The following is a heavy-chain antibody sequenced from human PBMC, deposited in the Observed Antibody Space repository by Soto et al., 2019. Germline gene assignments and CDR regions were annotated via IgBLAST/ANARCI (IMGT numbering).Heavy chain of an antibody. Sequence: EVQLLESGGGLVQPGGSLRLSCAASGFTFSSYAMSWVRQAPGKGLEWVSGISGSGGSTYYADSVKGRFTISRDNSKNTLYLQMSSLRAEDTAVYYCAKDSTAYSSSYDFDYWGQGTLVTVSS. V-gene: IGHV3-23*01. D-gene: IGHD6-6*01. J-gene: IGHJ4*02. CDR1: GFTFSSYA. CDR3: AKDSTAYSSSYDFDY. CDR2: ISGSGGST.